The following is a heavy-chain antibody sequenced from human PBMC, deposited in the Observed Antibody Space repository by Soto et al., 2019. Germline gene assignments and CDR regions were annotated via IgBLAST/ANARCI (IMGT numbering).Heavy chain of an antibody. D-gene: IGHD3-10*01. J-gene: IGHJ6*02. Sequence: SVKVSCKASGGTFSSYTISWVRQAPGQGLEWMGRIIPILGIANYAQKFQGRVTITADKSTSTAYMELSSLRSEDTAVYYCARDRDGSGSPLYYYYYGMDVWGQ. V-gene: IGHV1-69*04. CDR2: IIPILGIA. CDR1: GGTFSSYT. CDR3: ARDRDGSGSPLYYYYYGMDV.